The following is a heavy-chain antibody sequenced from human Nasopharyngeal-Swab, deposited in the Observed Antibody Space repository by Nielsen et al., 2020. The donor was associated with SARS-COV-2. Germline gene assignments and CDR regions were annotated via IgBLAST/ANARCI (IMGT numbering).Heavy chain of an antibody. V-gene: IGHV5-51*01. J-gene: IGHJ6*02. CDR2: IFPGDSDT. CDR1: GYRFSDYW. Sequence: GESLKISCTTSGYRFSDYWNAWVRQMPGKGLECMGTIFPGDSDTRYSPSFQGRGSISVDESISTAYLHWSSLKASDTAKYYCAIGAAVGTLFHGMDVWGQGTTVTVSS. D-gene: IGHD6-13*01. CDR3: AIGAAVGTLFHGMDV.